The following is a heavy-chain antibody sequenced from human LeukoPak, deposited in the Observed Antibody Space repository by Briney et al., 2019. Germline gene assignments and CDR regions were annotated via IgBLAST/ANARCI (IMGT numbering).Heavy chain of an antibody. J-gene: IGHJ4*02. CDR1: GFIFSSYD. CDR3: AKGGKWDVTPFDY. CDR2: ISGSGGST. D-gene: IGHD1-26*01. Sequence: GGPLRLSCAASGFIFSSYDMSWVRQAPGKGLEWVSGISGSGGSTYYADSVKGRFTISRDNSKNTLYLQVNSLRAEDTAVYYCAKGGKWDVTPFDYWGQGTLVTVSS. V-gene: IGHV3-23*01.